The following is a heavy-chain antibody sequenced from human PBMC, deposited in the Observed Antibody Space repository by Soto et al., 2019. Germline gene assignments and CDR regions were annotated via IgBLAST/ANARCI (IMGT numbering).Heavy chain of an antibody. Sequence: ASVKVSCKASGYTFSHYGIGWVRQAPGQGLEWMGWISAYNGNRHFAEGLRGRITMTTNTTTSTADMELRSLSSDDTAVYYCARGGQECSNSGCGYIYDGMDVWGQGTTVTVSS. D-gene: IGHD1-26*01. CDR1: GYTFSHYG. CDR3: ARGGQECSNSGCGYIYDGMDV. CDR2: ISAYNGNR. V-gene: IGHV1-18*01. J-gene: IGHJ6*02.